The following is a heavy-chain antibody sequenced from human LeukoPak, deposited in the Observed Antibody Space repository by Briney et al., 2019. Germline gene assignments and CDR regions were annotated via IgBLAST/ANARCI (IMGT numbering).Heavy chain of an antibody. D-gene: IGHD3-22*01. Sequence: SETLSLTCTVSGASINNNFWTWIRQPPGKGLEWIGYIYSSGSANYNPSLKSRVIISGDTSKNQISLNLTSVTAADTAVYFCARHRDYYDTWGHGTLVTVSA. CDR1: GASINNNF. V-gene: IGHV4-59*08. CDR3: ARHRDYYDT. J-gene: IGHJ4*01. CDR2: IYSSGSA.